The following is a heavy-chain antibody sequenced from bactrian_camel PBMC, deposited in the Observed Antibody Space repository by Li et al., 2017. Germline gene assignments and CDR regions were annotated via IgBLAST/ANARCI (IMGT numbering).Heavy chain of an antibody. Sequence: QLVESGGGSVQTGGSLRLSCTDSGYSFSRNYMAWFHQAPGKEREGVAGIDGLGRPRHGDFAGRFTISRDNAENTLYLQMTSLKPEDTAMYYCAAKLPQQFGPSTYCPTYDYTYWGQGTQVTVS. CDR1: GYSFSRNY. CDR3: AAKLPQQFGPSTYCPTYDYTY. V-gene: IGHV3S26*01. J-gene: IGHJ4*01. CDR2: IDGLGRP. D-gene: IGHD2*01.